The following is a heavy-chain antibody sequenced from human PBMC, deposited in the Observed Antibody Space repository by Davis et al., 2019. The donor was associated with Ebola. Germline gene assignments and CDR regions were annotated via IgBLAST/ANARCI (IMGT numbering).Heavy chain of an antibody. Sequence: SETLSLTCTVSGGSISSYYWSWIRQPPGKGLEWIGYIYYSGSTNYNPSLKSRVTISVDTSKNQFSLKLSSVTAADTAVYYCARQHYYDSSGYYRYWYFDLWGRGTLVTVSS. CDR1: GGSISSYY. D-gene: IGHD3-22*01. J-gene: IGHJ2*01. CDR3: ARQHYYDSSGYYRYWYFDL. V-gene: IGHV4-59*01. CDR2: IYYSGST.